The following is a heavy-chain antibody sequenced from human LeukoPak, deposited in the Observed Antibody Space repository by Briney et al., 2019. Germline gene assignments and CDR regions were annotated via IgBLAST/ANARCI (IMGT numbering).Heavy chain of an antibody. CDR1: GGSIIGSY. Sequence: PSETLSLTCTVPGGSIIGSYWTWIRQSPGKGLEWIGYVYNTVDVNYSPSFQSRVTISVDMFKNYFSLSLKSVTAADTAIYYCVRSRPYDTTGYNPTYYFDSWGQGALVTVSS. D-gene: IGHD3-22*01. CDR3: VRSRPYDTTGYNPTYYFDS. J-gene: IGHJ4*02. V-gene: IGHV4-59*01. CDR2: VYNTVDV.